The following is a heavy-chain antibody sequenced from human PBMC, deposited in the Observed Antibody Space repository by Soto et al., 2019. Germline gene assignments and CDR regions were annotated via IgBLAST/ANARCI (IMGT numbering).Heavy chain of an antibody. J-gene: IGHJ6*02. Sequence: EVQLVESGGGLVQPGRSLRLSCAASGFTFSSYWMSWVRQAPGKGLEWVANIKQDGSEKYYVASVKGRFTISRDNAKNSLYLQINSLSAEDSAVYYCASDRTIGGRTEGMDVWGQGTTVTVSS. V-gene: IGHV3-7*05. CDR2: IKQDGSEK. CDR1: GFTFSSYW. D-gene: IGHD2-15*01. CDR3: ASDRTIGGRTEGMDV.